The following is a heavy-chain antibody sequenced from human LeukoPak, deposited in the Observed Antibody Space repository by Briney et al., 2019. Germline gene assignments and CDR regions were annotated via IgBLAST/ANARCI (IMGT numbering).Heavy chain of an antibody. J-gene: IGHJ6*03. D-gene: IGHD6-13*01. CDR1: GFIFSSYG. V-gene: IGHV3-30*18. CDR2: ISYDGSNK. Sequence: GGSLRLSCAASGFIFSSYGIHWVRQAPGKGLEWVAVISYDGSNKYYADSVKGRFTISRDNSKNTLYLQMNSLRAEDTAVYYCAKGGYSSHYYYYYYMDVWGKGTTVTVSS. CDR3: AKGGYSSHYYYYYYMDV.